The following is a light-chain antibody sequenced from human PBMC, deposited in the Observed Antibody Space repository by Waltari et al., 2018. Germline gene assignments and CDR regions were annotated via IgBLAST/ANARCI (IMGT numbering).Light chain of an antibody. CDR3: SSFAGSNAVL. Sequence: QSALTQPPSASGSPGQSVTISCTGTSDDVGGYNYVSWYQQHPGTAPKFLIYQVSNRPSGVPDRFSGSKSGNTASLTVSGLQAEDEADYYCSSFAGSNAVLFGGGTKLTVL. J-gene: IGLJ2*01. CDR1: SDDVGGYNY. CDR2: QVS. V-gene: IGLV2-8*01.